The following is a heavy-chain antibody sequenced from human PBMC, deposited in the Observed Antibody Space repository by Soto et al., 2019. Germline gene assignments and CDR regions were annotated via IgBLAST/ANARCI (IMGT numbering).Heavy chain of an antibody. CDR1: GFTFSAYY. CDR3: VREYSYGMDV. CDR2: ITSSSDYT. D-gene: IGHD2-15*01. Sequence: QEQLVESGGGLVRPGGSLRLSCAASGFTFSAYYMTWMRQAPGKGLEWVSYITSSSDYTNYAGYVKGRFTISRDNAKLSLYLPINRLRVEDTAVYYWVREYSYGMDVWGQGTTVTVSS. V-gene: IGHV3-11*05. J-gene: IGHJ6*02.